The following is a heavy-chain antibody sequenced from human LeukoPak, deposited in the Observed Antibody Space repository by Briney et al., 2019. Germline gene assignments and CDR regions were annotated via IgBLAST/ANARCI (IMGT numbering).Heavy chain of an antibody. Sequence: XWIRQPPGXXLEWIGYIYNSESTNYNPSLKSGVTISVDTSKNQFSLMLTSVTASDTAMYYCARHCSGGTCPLSFDAFDIWGQGTMVTVSS. CDR3: ARHCSGGTCPLSFDAFDI. CDR2: IYNSEST. D-gene: IGHD2-15*01. V-gene: IGHV4-59*08. J-gene: IGHJ3*02.